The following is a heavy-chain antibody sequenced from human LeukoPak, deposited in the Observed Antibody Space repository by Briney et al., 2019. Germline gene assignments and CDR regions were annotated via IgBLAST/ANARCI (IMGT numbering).Heavy chain of an antibody. V-gene: IGHV1-69*04. Sequence: ASVKVSCKASGGTFSSYAISWVRQAPGKGLEWMGRIIPILGIANYAQKFQGRVTITADKSTSTAYMEQSSLRSEDTAVYYCARDSDIVVVPAAKGYNYYGMDVWGQGTTVTVSS. CDR1: GGTFSSYA. CDR2: IIPILGIA. D-gene: IGHD2-2*01. J-gene: IGHJ6*02. CDR3: ARDSDIVVVPAAKGYNYYGMDV.